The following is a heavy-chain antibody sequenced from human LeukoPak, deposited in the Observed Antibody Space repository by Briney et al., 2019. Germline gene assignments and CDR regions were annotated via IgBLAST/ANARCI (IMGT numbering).Heavy chain of an antibody. D-gene: IGHD3/OR15-3a*01. CDR3: ATGMGKLGLQIYPYYYYGMDV. J-gene: IGHJ6*02. Sequence: ASVKVSCKVSGYTLTELSMHWVRQAPGKGLGWMGGFDPEDGETIYAQKFQGRVTMTEDTSTDTAYMELSSLRSEDPAVYYCATGMGKLGLQIYPYYYYGMDVWGQGTTVTVSS. CDR2: FDPEDGET. CDR1: GYTLTELS. V-gene: IGHV1-24*01.